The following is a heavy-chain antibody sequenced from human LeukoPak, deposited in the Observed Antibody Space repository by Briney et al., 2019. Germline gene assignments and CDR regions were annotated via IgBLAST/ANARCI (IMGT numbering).Heavy chain of an antibody. CDR3: ARDGPSSSWYRGNWFDP. Sequence: SETLSLTCTVSGGSISSYYWSWIRQPPGKGLEWIGYIYYSGSTNYNPSLKSRLTISVDTSKNQFSLKLSSVTAADTAVYYCARDGPSSSWYRGNWFDPWGQGTLVTVSS. CDR1: GGSISSYY. V-gene: IGHV4-59*12. J-gene: IGHJ5*02. CDR2: IYYSGST. D-gene: IGHD6-13*01.